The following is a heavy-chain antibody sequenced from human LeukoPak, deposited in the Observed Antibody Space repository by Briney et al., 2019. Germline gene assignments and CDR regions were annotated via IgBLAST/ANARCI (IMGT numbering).Heavy chain of an antibody. J-gene: IGHJ4*02. D-gene: IGHD5-12*01. CDR1: GYSFTSYW. CDR3: ARPGYSGYDGFDY. V-gene: IGHV5-51*01. CDR2: IYPGDSDT. Sequence: GDSLKISCKGSGYSFTSYWIGWVRQMPGKSLEWMGIIYPGDSDTRYSPSFQGQVTISADKSISTAYLQWSSLKASDTAMYYCARPGYSGYDGFDYWGQGTLVTVSS.